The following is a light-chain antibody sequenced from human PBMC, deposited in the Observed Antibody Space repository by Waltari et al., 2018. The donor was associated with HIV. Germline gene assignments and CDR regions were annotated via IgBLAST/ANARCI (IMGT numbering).Light chain of an antibody. V-gene: IGLV2-14*01. J-gene: IGLJ3*02. Sequence: QSALTQPASVSGSPGQSITMSCTGTSSGVRDNTYVSWYQQHPGKAPKLIIYEVTYRPSGVSDRFSGSKSGDTASLTISGLQAEDEADYYCSSYTNITTRLFGGGTRLTVL. CDR1: SSGVRDNTY. CDR2: EVT. CDR3: SSYTNITTRL.